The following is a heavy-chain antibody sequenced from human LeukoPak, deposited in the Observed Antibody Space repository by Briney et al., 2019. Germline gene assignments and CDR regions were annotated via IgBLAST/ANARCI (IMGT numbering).Heavy chain of an antibody. CDR1: GDSASRNSAA. V-gene: IGHV6-1*01. CDR3: ARDLIAVAGTIDY. D-gene: IGHD6-19*01. Sequence: SQTLSLTCAISGDSASRNSAAWNWIRQSPSRGLEWLGRTYYRSKWYNDYGVSVKSRITINPDTSKNQFCLQLYYVTTEDMAGYYCARDLIAVAGTIDYWGQGTLVTVSS. J-gene: IGHJ4*02. CDR2: TYYRSKWYN.